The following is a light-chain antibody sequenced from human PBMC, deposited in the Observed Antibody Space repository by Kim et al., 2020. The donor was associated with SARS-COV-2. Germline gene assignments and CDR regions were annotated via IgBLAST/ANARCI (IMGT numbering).Light chain of an antibody. J-gene: IGLJ3*02. CDR1: SGHSSYA. CDR2: LNSDGSH. CDR3: QTWGTGIRV. Sequence: QLVLTQSPSAYASLGASVKLTCTLSSGHSSYAIAWHQQQPEKGPRYLMKLNSDGSHSKGDGIPDRFSGSSSGAERYLTISSLHSEDEADYYCQTWGTGIRVFGGGTKVTVL. V-gene: IGLV4-69*01.